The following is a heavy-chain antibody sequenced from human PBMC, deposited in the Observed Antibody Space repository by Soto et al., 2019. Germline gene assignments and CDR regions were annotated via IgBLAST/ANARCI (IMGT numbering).Heavy chain of an antibody. Sequence: SVKVSCKASGGTFSSYAISWVRQAPGQGLEWMGGIIPIFGTANYAQKFQGRVTITADESTSTAYMELSSLRSEDTAVYYCARAGDIVVVPAALKPGVYYYYYGMDVWGQGTKVTVSS. V-gene: IGHV1-69*13. D-gene: IGHD2-2*01. J-gene: IGHJ6*02. CDR3: ARAGDIVVVPAALKPGVYYYYYGMDV. CDR2: IIPIFGTA. CDR1: GGTFSSYA.